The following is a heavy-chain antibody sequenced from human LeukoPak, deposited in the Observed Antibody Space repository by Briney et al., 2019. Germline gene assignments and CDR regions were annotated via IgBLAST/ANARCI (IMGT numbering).Heavy chain of an antibody. V-gene: IGHV4-39*07. J-gene: IGHJ5*02. D-gene: IGHD3-10*01. Sequence: SETLSLTCTVSGGSISSSSYYWGWIRQPPGKGLEWIGSIYYSGSTYYNPSLKSRVTISVDTSKNQFSLKLSSVTAADTAVYYCARRPGVRGVFNWFDPWGQGTLVTVSS. CDR3: ARRPGVRGVFNWFDP. CDR1: GGSISSSSYY. CDR2: IYYSGST.